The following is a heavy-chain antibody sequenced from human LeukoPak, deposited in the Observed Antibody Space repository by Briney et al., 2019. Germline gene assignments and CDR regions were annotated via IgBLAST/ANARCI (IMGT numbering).Heavy chain of an antibody. CDR2: IKQDGSEK. V-gene: IGHV3-7*01. Sequence: GGSLRLSCAASGFTFTTYWMTWVRQAPVKGLEWVANIKQDGSEKYYVDSVQGRFTISRDNAKNSLYLQMNSLRAEDTAAFYCARYQGGGWDVWGQGTTVTVS. D-gene: IGHD6-25*01. CDR3: ARYQGGGWDV. J-gene: IGHJ6*02. CDR1: GFTFTTYW.